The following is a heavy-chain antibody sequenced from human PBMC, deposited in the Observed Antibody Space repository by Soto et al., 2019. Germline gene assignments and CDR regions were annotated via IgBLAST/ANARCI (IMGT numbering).Heavy chain of an antibody. Sequence: ESGGRLVQPGGSLRLSCAASGFRFSDYSMNWVRQAPGRGLEWVSYISSSSFTIHYADSVEGRFAISRDNAKNSLYLQMNGLRVEDTAVYYCAGDYTDFWGGHFDSWGQGALVTVSS. CDR3: AGDYTDFWGGHFDS. CDR1: GFRFSDYS. D-gene: IGHD3-3*01. CDR2: ISSSSFTI. V-gene: IGHV3-48*01. J-gene: IGHJ4*02.